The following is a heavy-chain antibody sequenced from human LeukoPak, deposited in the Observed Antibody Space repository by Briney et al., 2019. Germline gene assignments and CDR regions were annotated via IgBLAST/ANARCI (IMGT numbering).Heavy chain of an antibody. J-gene: IGHJ4*02. CDR1: GFTSSSYA. D-gene: IGHD6-13*01. CDR2: ISGSGGST. Sequence: GGSLRLSCAASGFTSSSYALNWVRQAPGKGLEWVSAISGSGGSTFYADSVKGRFTISRDNSKNTLSLQMNSLRAEDTAVYYCAKAQDPIAAAGTSPFDYWGQGTLVTVSS. V-gene: IGHV3-23*01. CDR3: AKAQDPIAAAGTSPFDY.